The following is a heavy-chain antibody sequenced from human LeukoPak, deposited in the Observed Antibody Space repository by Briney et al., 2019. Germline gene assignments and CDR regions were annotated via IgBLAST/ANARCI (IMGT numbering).Heavy chain of an antibody. CDR3: ARVDYCSSTSCYPAEY. D-gene: IGHD2-2*01. CDR2: IYYSGST. J-gene: IGHJ4*02. CDR1: GGSISSYY. V-gene: IGHV4-59*06. Sequence: PSETLSLTCTVSGGSISSYYWSWIRQHPGKGLEWIGYIYYSGSTYYNPSLKSRVTISVDTSKNQFSLKLSSVTAADTAVYYCARVDYCSSTSCYPAEYWGQGTLVTVSS.